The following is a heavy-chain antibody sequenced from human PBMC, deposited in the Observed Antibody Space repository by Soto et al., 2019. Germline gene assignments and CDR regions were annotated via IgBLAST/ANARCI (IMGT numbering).Heavy chain of an antibody. J-gene: IGHJ6*02. CDR3: AKVGGYPSYYSYGMDV. V-gene: IGHV3-23*01. CDR1: GITFSSNA. Sequence: GSLRLYCAASGITFSSNAMISVRQAPGKGMEWVSTISGSGGSTYYADSVKGRFTISRDNSKNTLYLQMNRLGAEETAVYYCAKVGGYPSYYSYGMDVWGQGTTVTVSS. CDR2: ISGSGGST. D-gene: IGHD3-22*01.